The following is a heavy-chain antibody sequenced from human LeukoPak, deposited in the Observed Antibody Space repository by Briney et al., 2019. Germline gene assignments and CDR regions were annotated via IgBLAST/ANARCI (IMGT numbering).Heavy chain of an antibody. CDR1: GFTFSSYA. CDR2: ISDSGGST. D-gene: IGHD2-8*01. V-gene: IGHV3-23*01. J-gene: IGHJ4*02. Sequence: GGSLRLSCAASGFTFSSYAMSWVRQAPGKGLEWVSVISDSGGSTYSADSVKGRFTISRDNAKNSLYLQMNSLRAEDTAVYYCARDLAGWDIVLMVYAKSFDYWGQGTLVTVSS. CDR3: ARDLAGWDIVLMVYAKSFDY.